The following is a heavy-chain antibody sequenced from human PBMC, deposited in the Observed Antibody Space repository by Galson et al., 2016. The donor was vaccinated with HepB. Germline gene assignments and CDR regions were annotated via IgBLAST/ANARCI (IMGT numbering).Heavy chain of an antibody. J-gene: IGHJ4*02. CDR3: AHVVRFSACPYFDS. Sequence: PALVKPTQTLTLTCTFSGFSLSTTAVGVGWIRLPPGKALEWLALIYWDDDKRYNSSLKTRLTITKDTSKNQVVLTMTNMDPVDTATYYCAHVVRFSACPYFDSWGQGTRVTVSS. D-gene: IGHD3-3*01. CDR1: GFSLSTTAVG. CDR2: IYWDDDK. V-gene: IGHV2-5*02.